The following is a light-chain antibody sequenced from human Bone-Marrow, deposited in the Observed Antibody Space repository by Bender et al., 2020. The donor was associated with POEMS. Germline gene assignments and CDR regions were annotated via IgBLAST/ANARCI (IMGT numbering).Light chain of an antibody. CDR2: EVS. CDR3: CSYAPLSTLI. J-gene: IGLJ2*01. Sequence: QSALTQPASVSGSPGQSITISCTGTNNDVGRYNLVSWYQHLPGKAPKLIIFEVSQRPSGVSLRFSGSKSGDTASLRISRLQSEDEADYYCCSYAPLSTLIFGSGTKLTVL. CDR1: NNDVGRYNL. V-gene: IGLV2-23*02.